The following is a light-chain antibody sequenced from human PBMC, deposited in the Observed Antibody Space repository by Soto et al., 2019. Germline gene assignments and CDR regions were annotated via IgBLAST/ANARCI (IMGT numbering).Light chain of an antibody. CDR2: DAS. Sequence: DIQMTQSPSTLSASVGDRVTITCRASQSLSSWLAWYQQKPGKAPKLLIYDASSLESGVPSRFSGSGSGTEFTLTISSLQPDDFATYYCQQLNSYPLTFGGGTKVDIK. J-gene: IGKJ4*01. CDR3: QQLNSYPLT. V-gene: IGKV1-5*01. CDR1: QSLSSW.